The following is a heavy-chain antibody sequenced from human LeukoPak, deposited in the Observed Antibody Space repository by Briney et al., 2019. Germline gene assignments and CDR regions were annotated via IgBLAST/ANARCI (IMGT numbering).Heavy chain of an antibody. V-gene: IGHV1-69*13. CDR2: IVPIFGTA. CDR3: ARESTDYYDSSGYYYGPVY. Sequence: SVKVSCKASGGTFSSYAISWVRQAPGQGLEWMGGIVPIFGTANYAQSFRGRVTITADESTSTAYMELSNLRSEDTAMYYCARESTDYYDSSGYYYGPVYWGQGTLVTVSS. CDR1: GGTFSSYA. D-gene: IGHD3-22*01. J-gene: IGHJ4*02.